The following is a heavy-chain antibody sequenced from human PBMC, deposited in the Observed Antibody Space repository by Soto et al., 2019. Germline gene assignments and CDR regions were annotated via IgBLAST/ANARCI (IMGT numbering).Heavy chain of an antibody. D-gene: IGHD3-3*01. CDR3: AKERNFWSGTAGFDS. V-gene: IGHV3-23*01. J-gene: IGHJ5*01. CDR1: GFTLSMFA. CDR2: ISGSGGST. Sequence: GGSLRLSCVGSGFTLSMFAMSWVRPAPGKGLEWISSISGSGGSTYYADSVKGRFTVSRDNSKTTVFLQMNSLRTEDTAVYFCAKERNFWSGTAGFDSWGQGSPVTVSS.